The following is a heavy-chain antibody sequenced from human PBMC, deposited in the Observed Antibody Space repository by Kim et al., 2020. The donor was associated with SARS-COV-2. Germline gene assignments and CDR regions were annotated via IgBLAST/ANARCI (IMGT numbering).Heavy chain of an antibody. D-gene: IGHD1-1*01. CDR3: TRVPGTTLAFWVAYDI. CDR1: GFSFSDSA. J-gene: IGHJ3*02. V-gene: IGHV3-73*01. Sequence: GGSLRLSCAASGFSFSDSAMHWVRQASGKGLDWVGRIRSKANNYATTYAASVKGRFTISRDDSKNAAYLQMNSLKTEDTAVYYCTRVPGTTLAFWVAYDIWGQGTMVTVSS. CDR2: IRSKANNYAT.